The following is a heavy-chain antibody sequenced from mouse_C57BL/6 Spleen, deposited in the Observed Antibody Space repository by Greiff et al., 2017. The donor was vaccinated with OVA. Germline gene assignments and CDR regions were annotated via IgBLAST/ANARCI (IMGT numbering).Heavy chain of an antibody. V-gene: IGHV5-16*01. J-gene: IGHJ2*01. CDR2: INYDGSST. D-gene: IGHD1-1*01. CDR3: ARVRTTGFDY. CDR1: GFTFSDYY. Sequence: EVMLVESEGGLVQPGSSMKLSCTASGFTFSDYYMAWVRQVPEKGLEWVANINYDGSSTYYLDSLKSRFIISRDNAKNILYLQMSSLKSEDTATYYCARVRTTGFDYRGQGTTLTVSS.